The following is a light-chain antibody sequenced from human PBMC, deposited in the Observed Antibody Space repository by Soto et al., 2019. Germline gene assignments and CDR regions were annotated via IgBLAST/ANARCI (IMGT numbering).Light chain of an antibody. CDR3: NSYTRSSNNR. CDR2: DVS. CDR1: TSDVGRYNY. Sequence: QSALTQPASVSGSPGQSITLSGTGTTSDVGRYNYVSWYQQHPGKATKLIIDDVSNRPPGVSNRFSGPESGNTAPLTISGLRAEDAADYYCNSYTRSSNNRFG. J-gene: IGLJ6*01. V-gene: IGLV2-14*01.